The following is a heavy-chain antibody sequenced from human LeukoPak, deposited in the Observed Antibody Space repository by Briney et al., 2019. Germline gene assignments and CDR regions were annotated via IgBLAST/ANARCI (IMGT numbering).Heavy chain of an antibody. V-gene: IGHV3-23*01. CDR1: GFTFSSYA. J-gene: IGHJ5*02. CDR2: ISGSGGST. CDR3: ARVVTMIVVVTQRENWFDP. Sequence: PGGSLRLSCAASGFTFSSYAMSWVRQAPGKGLEWVSAISGSGGSTYYADSVKGRFTISRDNSKNTLYLQMNSLRAEDTAVYYCARVVTMIVVVTQRENWFDPWGQGTLVTVSS. D-gene: IGHD3-22*01.